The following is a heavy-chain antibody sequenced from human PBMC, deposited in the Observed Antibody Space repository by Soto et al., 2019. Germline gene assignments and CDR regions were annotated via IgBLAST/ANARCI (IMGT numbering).Heavy chain of an antibody. Sequence: SETLSLTCTVSGGSISRSSYYWGWIRQPPGKGLEWIGSIYYSGSTYYNPSLKSRVTISVDTSKNQFSLKLSSVTAADTAVYYCARPRDSSGYFWFDPWGQGTLVTVSS. V-gene: IGHV4-39*01. CDR3: ARPRDSSGYFWFDP. D-gene: IGHD3-22*01. CDR2: IYYSGST. J-gene: IGHJ5*02. CDR1: GGSISRSSYY.